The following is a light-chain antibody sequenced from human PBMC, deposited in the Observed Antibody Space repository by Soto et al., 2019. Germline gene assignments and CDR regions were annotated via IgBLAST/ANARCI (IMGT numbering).Light chain of an antibody. CDR2: GDT. Sequence: QSVLTQPPSVSGAPGQRVTISCTGSSSNIGAGYDVHWYQQVPGTAPKLLIYGDTKRPSGVPDRFSASKSGTSASLAITGLQAEDEADYYCQSYDSRSSGSLYVFGTGTKVTVL. CDR3: QSYDSRSSGSLYV. J-gene: IGLJ1*01. V-gene: IGLV1-40*01. CDR1: SSNIGAGYD.